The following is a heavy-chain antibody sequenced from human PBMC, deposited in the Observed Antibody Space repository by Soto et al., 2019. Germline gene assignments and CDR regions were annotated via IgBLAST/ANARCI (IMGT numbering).Heavy chain of an antibody. V-gene: IGHV3-21*01. D-gene: IGHD3-16*01. CDR1: GFSFSTYN. Sequence: GGSLRLSCAASGFSFSTYNMNWVRQAPGKGLEWVSSIDASSTHIYYADSVKGRFTISRDNGKSSLYLQMDSLRAEDTALYYCVRQQYDFLVDPWGQGTRVTVSS. J-gene: IGHJ5*02. CDR3: VRQQYDFLVDP. CDR2: IDASSTHI.